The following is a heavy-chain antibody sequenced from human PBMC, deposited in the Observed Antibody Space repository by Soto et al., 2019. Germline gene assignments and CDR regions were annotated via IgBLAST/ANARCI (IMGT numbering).Heavy chain of an antibody. Sequence: PGGSLRLSCAASGFTFSSYGMHWVRQAPGKGLEWVAVISYDGSNKYYADSVKGRFTISRDNSKNTLYLQMNSLRAEDTAVYYCAKDYSSGWYGHFDYWGQGTLVTVSS. J-gene: IGHJ4*02. V-gene: IGHV3-30*18. CDR3: AKDYSSGWYGHFDY. D-gene: IGHD6-19*01. CDR1: GFTFSSYG. CDR2: ISYDGSNK.